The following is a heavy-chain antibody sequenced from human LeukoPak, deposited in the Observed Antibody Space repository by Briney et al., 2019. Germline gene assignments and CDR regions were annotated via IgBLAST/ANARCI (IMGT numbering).Heavy chain of an antibody. CDR1: GGSVSSSNW. CDR3: ARIYGSGSYPDLHYYYYYMDV. J-gene: IGHJ6*03. CDR2: IYHSGST. Sequence: SETLSLTCAVSGGSVSSSNWWTWVRQSPGKGLEWIGEIYHSGSTSHHPSLKSRVTISVDKSKNQFSLKLSSVTAADTAVYYCARIYGSGSYPDLHYYYYYMDVWGKGTTVTVSS. D-gene: IGHD3-10*01. V-gene: IGHV4-4*02.